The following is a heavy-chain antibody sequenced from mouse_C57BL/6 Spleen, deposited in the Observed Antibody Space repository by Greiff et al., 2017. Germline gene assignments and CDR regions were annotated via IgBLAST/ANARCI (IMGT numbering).Heavy chain of an antibody. J-gene: IGHJ4*01. CDR1: GYTFTSYW. CDR3: ARSTTVPLYYAMDY. Sequence: QVQLQQPGAELVMPGASVKLSCKASGYTFTSYWMHWVKQRPGQGLEWIGEIDPSDSYTNYNQKFKGKSTLTVDKSSSTAYMQLISLTSEDSAVYYCARSTTVPLYYAMDYWGQGTSVTVSS. V-gene: IGHV1-69*01. D-gene: IGHD1-1*01. CDR2: IDPSDSYT.